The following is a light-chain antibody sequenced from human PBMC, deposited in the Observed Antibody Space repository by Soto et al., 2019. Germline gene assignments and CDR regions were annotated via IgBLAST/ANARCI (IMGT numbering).Light chain of an antibody. CDR3: QSYDSSLSGSYV. J-gene: IGLJ1*01. CDR1: SSNIGAGYD. CDR2: GNN. Sequence: QSVLTQPPSVSGAPGQRVTISCTGSSSNIGAGYDVHWYQRLPGTAPKVLIYGNNNRPSGVPDRFSGSKSGTSXSXAITGLQAEDEADYYCQSYDSSLSGSYVFGTGTKVTVL. V-gene: IGLV1-40*01.